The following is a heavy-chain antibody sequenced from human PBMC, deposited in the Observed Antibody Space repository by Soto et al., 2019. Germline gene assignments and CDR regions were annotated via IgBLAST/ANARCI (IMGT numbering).Heavy chain of an antibody. CDR1: GFTFSSYA. CDR2: ISYDGSNK. CDR3: AEGGISALFQH. V-gene: IGHV3-30-3*01. Sequence: QVQLVESGGGVVQPRRSLRLSCAASGFTFSSYAMHWVRQAPGKGLEWVAVISYDGSNKYYADSVKGRFTISRDNSKNTLYLQMNSLRAEDTAVYYCAEGGISALFQHWGQGTLVTVSS. D-gene: IGHD2-21*01. J-gene: IGHJ1*01.